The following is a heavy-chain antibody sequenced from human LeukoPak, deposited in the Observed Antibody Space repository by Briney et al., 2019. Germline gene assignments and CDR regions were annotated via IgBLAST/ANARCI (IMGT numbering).Heavy chain of an antibody. D-gene: IGHD3-3*01. CDR2: IYYTGNT. J-gene: IGHJ3*01. Sequence: PSETLSLTCTVSGGSISSSYYYWSWIRQPPGKGLEWIGNIYYTGNTNYNPSLKSRVSKSLDTSRNQFFLNLSSVTATDTAVYYCARSFGSKNAFDVWGQGTVVTVSS. V-gene: IGHV4-61*05. CDR3: ARSFGSKNAFDV. CDR1: GGSISSSYYY.